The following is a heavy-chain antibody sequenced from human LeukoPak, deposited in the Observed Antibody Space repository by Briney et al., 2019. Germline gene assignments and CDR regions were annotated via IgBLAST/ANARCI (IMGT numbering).Heavy chain of an antibody. CDR3: ATGEPLVRGIIVY. Sequence: ASVKVSCKASGYTFTGYYMHWVRQAPGQGLEWMGWINPNSGGTNYAQKLQGRVTMTRDTSISTAYLELTSLKSEDTAVYYCATGEPLVRGIIVYWGQGTLVTVSS. V-gene: IGHV1-2*02. D-gene: IGHD3-10*01. J-gene: IGHJ4*02. CDR2: INPNSGGT. CDR1: GYTFTGYY.